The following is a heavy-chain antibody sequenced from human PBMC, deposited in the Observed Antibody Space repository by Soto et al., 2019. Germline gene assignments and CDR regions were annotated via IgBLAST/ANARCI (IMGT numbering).Heavy chain of an antibody. V-gene: IGHV4-4*01. CDR1: GGSITTNW. Sequence: QVHLQESGPGLVKPSGTLSLTCAVSGGSITTNWWSWVRQPPGKGLEWIGEIYHSGTTNYNPSLSGRVTISVDKSNNQFSLHLNSVTAAASVLYCCARNIAVYRTRSFDYWGQGNLVTVSS. D-gene: IGHD6-19*01. J-gene: IGHJ4*02. CDR2: IYHSGTT. CDR3: ARNIAVYRTRSFDY.